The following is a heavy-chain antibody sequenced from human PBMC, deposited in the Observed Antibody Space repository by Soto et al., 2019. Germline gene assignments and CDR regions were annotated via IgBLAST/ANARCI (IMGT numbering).Heavy chain of an antibody. CDR2: IWYDGSNK. J-gene: IGHJ4*02. CDR3: AKAYSSSSRGYFDY. Sequence: GGSLRLSCAASGFTFSSYGMHWVRQAPGKGLEWVAVIWYDGSNKYYADSVKGRFTISRDNSKNTLYLQMNSLRAEDTAVYYCAKAYSSSSRGYFDYWGQGTLVIVSS. D-gene: IGHD6-6*01. V-gene: IGHV3-33*06. CDR1: GFTFSSYG.